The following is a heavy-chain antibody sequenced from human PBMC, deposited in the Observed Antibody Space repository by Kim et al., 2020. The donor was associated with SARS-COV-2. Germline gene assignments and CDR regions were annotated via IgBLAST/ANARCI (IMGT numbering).Heavy chain of an antibody. V-gene: IGHV3-48*02. CDR1: GFTFSSYP. J-gene: IGHJ4*02. CDR2: LYTPTDTT. Sequence: GGSLRLSCAASGFTFSSYPMNWVRQAPGKGLEWVAYLYTPTDTTLYADSVEGRFTISSDRAKTSLYLQMDSLRDEDTAVYYCVRDGYNNWDLDYWGQGTLVTVSS. CDR3: VRDGYNNWDLDY. D-gene: IGHD1-1*01.